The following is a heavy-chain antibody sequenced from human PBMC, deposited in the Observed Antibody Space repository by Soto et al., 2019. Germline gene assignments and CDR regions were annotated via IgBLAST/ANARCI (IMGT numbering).Heavy chain of an antibody. D-gene: IGHD2-21*02. Sequence: SETLSLTCTVSGGSISSYYWSWIRQPPGKGLEWIGYIYYSGSTNYNPSLKSRVTISVDTSKNQFSLKLSSVTAADTAVYYCARSPLYCGGDCYWGGFDYWGQGTLVTVSS. CDR3: ARSPLYCGGDCYWGGFDY. CDR2: IYYSGST. CDR1: GGSISSYY. J-gene: IGHJ4*02. V-gene: IGHV4-59*01.